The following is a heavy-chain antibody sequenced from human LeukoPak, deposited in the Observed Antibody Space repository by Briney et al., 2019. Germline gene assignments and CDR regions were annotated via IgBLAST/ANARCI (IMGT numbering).Heavy chain of an antibody. CDR1: GFTFDDYA. CDR3: ANECGLDGAGFLGY. D-gene: IGHD4/OR15-4a*01. V-gene: IGHV3-9*03. CDR2: ISWNSGSI. J-gene: IGHJ4*02. Sequence: GRSLRLSCAASGFTFDDYAMHWVRHAPGKGLEWVSGISWNSGSIVYADSVKGRFTISRDSAKNSLYLQINSLRAEDMDLYDCANECGLDGAGFLGYWGQGTLVTVSS.